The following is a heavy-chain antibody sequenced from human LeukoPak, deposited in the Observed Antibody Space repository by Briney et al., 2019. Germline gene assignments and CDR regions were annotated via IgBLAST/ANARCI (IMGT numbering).Heavy chain of an antibody. CDR2: ISGSGDST. CDR1: GFTFSSYA. CDR3: AKHSVTNSWGYYYYMDV. Sequence: GGSLRLSCAASGFTFSSYAMSWVRQAPGKGLEWVSVISGSGDSTYYADSVKGRFTISRDNSKNTVYLQMNSLRAEDTAVYYCAKHSVTNSWGYYYYMDVWGKGTTVTVSS. D-gene: IGHD3-16*01. V-gene: IGHV3-23*01. J-gene: IGHJ6*03.